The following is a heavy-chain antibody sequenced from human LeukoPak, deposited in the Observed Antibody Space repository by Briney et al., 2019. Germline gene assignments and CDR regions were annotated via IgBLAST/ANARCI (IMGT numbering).Heavy chain of an antibody. V-gene: IGHV3-23*01. CDR1: GFTFSSYA. J-gene: IGHJ5*02. CDR3: ATDFYDTT. CDR2: ISGSGGST. D-gene: IGHD3-22*01. Sequence: PGGSLRLSCAASGFTFSSYAMSWVRQAPGKGLEWVSAISGSGGSTYYADSVKGRFTISRDNSKNTLYLQMNRLQTEDTAVYYCATDFYDTTWGQGTLVTVSS.